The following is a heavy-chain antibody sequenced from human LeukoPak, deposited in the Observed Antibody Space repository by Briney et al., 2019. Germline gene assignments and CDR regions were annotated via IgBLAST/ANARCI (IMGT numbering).Heavy chain of an antibody. CDR3: ARGFRGWYAEGFDY. J-gene: IGHJ4*02. V-gene: IGHV1-3*03. CDR1: GYTFTSNA. CDR2: INPGNGNT. Sequence: GASVKVSCKASGYTFTSNAIHWVRQAPGQSLEWMGWINPGNGNTKYSQEFQGRVTITRDTSASTAYMELNSLRSEDTAVYYCARGFRGWYAEGFDYWGQGTLVTVSS. D-gene: IGHD6-19*01.